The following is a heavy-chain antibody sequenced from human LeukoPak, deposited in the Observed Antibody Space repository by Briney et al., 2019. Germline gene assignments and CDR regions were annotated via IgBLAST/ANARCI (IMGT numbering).Heavy chain of an antibody. V-gene: IGHV3-48*03. CDR1: GFTFSSYK. CDR2: ISNSGSTI. J-gene: IGHJ6*02. Sequence: GGSLRLSCAASGFTFSSYKMNWVRQAPGKGLEWVSYISNSGSTIYYADSVKGRFTISRDNAKNSLYLHMNSLRAEGTAVYYCARSGYYYYGLDVWGQGTTVTVSS. CDR3: ARSGYYYYGLDV.